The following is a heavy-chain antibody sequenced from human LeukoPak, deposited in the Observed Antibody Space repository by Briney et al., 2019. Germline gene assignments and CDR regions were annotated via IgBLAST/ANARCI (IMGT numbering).Heavy chain of an antibody. CDR3: ARSYYYDSSGYSVDY. J-gene: IGHJ4*02. CDR1: GGSISSYY. CDR2: IYTSGST. V-gene: IGHV4-4*07. D-gene: IGHD3-22*01. Sequence: SETLSLTCTVSGGSISSYYWSWIRQPAGKGLEWIGRIYTSGSTNYNPSLKSRVTISVDTSKNQFSLKLSSVTAADTAVYYCARSYYYDSSGYSVDYWGQGALVTVSS.